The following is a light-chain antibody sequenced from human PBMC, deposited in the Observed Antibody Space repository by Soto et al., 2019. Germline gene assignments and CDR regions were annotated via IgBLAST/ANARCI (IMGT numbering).Light chain of an antibody. V-gene: IGKV1-17*01. CDR2: TAS. CDR1: QGIRND. J-gene: IGKJ4*01. Sequence: DIQMTQSPSSLSASVGDRVTITCRASQGIRNDLDWYQQKPGKAPKRLIYTASSLESGVPSRFSGSGSGTEFTLTISSLQPEDFATYYCLQHKQYPLTFGGGTKVEIK. CDR3: LQHKQYPLT.